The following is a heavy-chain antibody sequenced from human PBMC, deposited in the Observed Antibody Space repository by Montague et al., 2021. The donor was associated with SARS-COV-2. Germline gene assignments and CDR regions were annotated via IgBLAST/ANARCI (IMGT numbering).Heavy chain of an antibody. CDR3: TREGYQVLWLDYYYYGMDV. CDR2: INHSGST. CDR1: GGSFSGYY. V-gene: IGHV4-34*01. J-gene: IGHJ6*02. D-gene: IGHD3-10*01. Sequence: SETLSLTCAVHGGSFSGYYWSWIRQPPGKGLEWIGEINHSGSTNYNSSLKSRVTISVDTSKNQFSLKLSSVTAADTAVYYCTREGYQVLWLDYYYYGMDVWGQGTTVTVSS.